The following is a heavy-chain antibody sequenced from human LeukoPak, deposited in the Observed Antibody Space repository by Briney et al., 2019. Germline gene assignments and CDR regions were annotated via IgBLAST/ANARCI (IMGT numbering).Heavy chain of an antibody. CDR1: GYTLTELS. CDR3: ATPPNYYGSGTYFDY. V-gene: IGHV1-24*01. J-gene: IGHJ4*02. CDR2: FDPEDGET. Sequence: ASVKVSFKVSGYTLTELSMHWVRQAPGKGLEWMGGFDPEDGETIYAQKFQGRVTMTEDTSTDTASMELSSLRSEDTAVYYCATPPNYYGSGTYFDYWGQGTLVTVSS. D-gene: IGHD3-10*01.